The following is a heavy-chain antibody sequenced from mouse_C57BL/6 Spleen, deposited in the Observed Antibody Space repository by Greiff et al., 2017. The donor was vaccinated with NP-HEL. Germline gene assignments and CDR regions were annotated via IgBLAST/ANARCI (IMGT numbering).Heavy chain of an antibody. CDR2: IDPSDSYT. J-gene: IGHJ3*01. CDR3: ARDTWFAY. V-gene: IGHV1-69*01. Sequence: QVQLQQPGAELVMPGASVKLSCKASGYTFTSYWMHWVKQRPGQGLEWIGEIDPSDSYTNYNQKFKGKSTLTVDKSSSTAYMQLSSLTSEDSAVYYCARDTWFAYWGQGTLVTVSA. CDR1: GYTFTSYW.